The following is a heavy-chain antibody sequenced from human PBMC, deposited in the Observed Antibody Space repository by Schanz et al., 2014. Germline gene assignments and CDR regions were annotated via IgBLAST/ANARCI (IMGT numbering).Heavy chain of an antibody. J-gene: IGHJ4*02. CDR3: ARYYETSYYPLYYCDY. V-gene: IGHV3-66*01. Sequence: EVQLVESGGGLVQPGGSLRLSCAASGFTVSSNYMSWVRQAPGKGLEWVSVIYSGGSTYYADSVKGRFTISRDNSKNTLYLQMNSLRAEDTAVYYCARYYETSYYPLYYCDYWGQGTLLTVSS. CDR2: IYSGGST. D-gene: IGHD3-22*01. CDR1: GFTVSSNY.